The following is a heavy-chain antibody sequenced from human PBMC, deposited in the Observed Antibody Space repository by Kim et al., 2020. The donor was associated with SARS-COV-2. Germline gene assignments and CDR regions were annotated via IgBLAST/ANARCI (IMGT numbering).Heavy chain of an antibody. CDR3: AVGVIESLTGIVS. Sequence: GGSLRLSCAASGFTFRTYTLHWARQAPGKGLEWVAVISPDVSIQQFADSVKGRFTISRDNSKNTLYLQMNSVTPDDTGVYYCAVGVIESLTGIVSWGPGTLVTVSS. V-gene: IGHV3-30*04. CDR1: GFTFRTYT. J-gene: IGHJ4*02. D-gene: IGHD3-16*01. CDR2: ISPDVSIQ.